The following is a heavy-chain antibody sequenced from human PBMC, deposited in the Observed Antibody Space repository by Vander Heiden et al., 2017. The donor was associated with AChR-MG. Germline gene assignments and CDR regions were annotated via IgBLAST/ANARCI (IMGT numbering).Heavy chain of an antibody. V-gene: IGHV3-30*03. D-gene: IGHD3-22*01. Sequence: QVQLVESGGGVVQPVRSLRLSCAASGFTFSSYGMHWVRQAPGKGLEWVAVISYDGSNKYYADSGKGRFTISRDNSKNTLYMQMNSLRAEDTAVYYCVCSGDSIGYYFRVDYWGQGTLVTVSS. CDR1: GFTFSSYG. CDR2: ISYDGSNK. J-gene: IGHJ4*02. CDR3: VCSGDSIGYYFRVDY.